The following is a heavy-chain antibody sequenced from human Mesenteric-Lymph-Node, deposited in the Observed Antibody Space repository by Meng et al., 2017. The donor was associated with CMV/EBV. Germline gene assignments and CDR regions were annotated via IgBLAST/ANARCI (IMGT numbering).Heavy chain of an antibody. CDR3: ARGWFNMDY. D-gene: IGHD2-15*01. V-gene: IGHV6-1*01. CDR1: GDSVSSNSAA. J-gene: IGHJ4*02. Sequence: CSLSGDSVSSNSAAWNWIRQSPSRGLEWLGRTYFRSKWYNDYAVSVKSRITINPDTSQNQFSLQLNSVTPEDTAVYYCARGWFNMDYWGQGTLVTVSS. CDR2: TYFRSKWYN.